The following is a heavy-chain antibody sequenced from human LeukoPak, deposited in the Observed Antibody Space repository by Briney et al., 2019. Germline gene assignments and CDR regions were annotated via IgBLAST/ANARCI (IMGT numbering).Heavy chain of an antibody. Sequence: SETLSLTCTVSGGSISSYYWSWIRQPAGKGLEWIGRIYTSGSTNYNPSLKSRVTMSVDTSKNQFSLKLSSVTAADTAVYYCARAPRGGYYYDSSGYYPFDYWGQGTLVTVSS. J-gene: IGHJ4*02. CDR3: ARAPRGGYYYDSSGYYPFDY. CDR2: IYTSGST. D-gene: IGHD3-22*01. V-gene: IGHV4-4*07. CDR1: GGSISSYY.